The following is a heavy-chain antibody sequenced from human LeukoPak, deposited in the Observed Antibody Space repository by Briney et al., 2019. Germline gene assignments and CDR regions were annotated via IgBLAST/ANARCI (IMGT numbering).Heavy chain of an antibody. D-gene: IGHD3-22*01. Sequence: PGGSLRLCCAASGFTFSSYDMSWVRQAPGKGLEWVSGISGSGRSTYYADSVKGRFTISRDNSKNMLYVQMNSLRAEDTAVYYCAKHHYYDSNAYSWFDPWGQGTLVTVSS. J-gene: IGHJ5*02. CDR2: ISGSGRST. CDR3: AKHHYYDSNAYSWFDP. V-gene: IGHV3-23*01. CDR1: GFTFSSYD.